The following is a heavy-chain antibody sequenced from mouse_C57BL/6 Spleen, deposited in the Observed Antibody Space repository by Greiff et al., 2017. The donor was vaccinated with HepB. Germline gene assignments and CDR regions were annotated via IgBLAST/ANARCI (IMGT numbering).Heavy chain of an antibody. CDR2: INYDGSST. V-gene: IGHV5-16*01. D-gene: IGHD2-2*01. CDR1: GFTFSDYY. J-gene: IGHJ4*01. CDR3: ARDGGYPNYYAMDY. Sequence: EVQLVESEGGLVQPGRSMKLSCTASGFTFSDYYMAWVRQVPEKGLEWVANINYDGSSTYYLDSLKSRFIISRDNAKNILYLQMSSLKSEDTATYYCARDGGYPNYYAMDYWGQGTSVTVSS.